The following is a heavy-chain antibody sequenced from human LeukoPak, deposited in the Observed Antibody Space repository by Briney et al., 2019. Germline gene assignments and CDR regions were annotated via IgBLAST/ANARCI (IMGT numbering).Heavy chain of an antibody. CDR3: ARAHSGYDLVWFDP. J-gene: IGHJ5*02. D-gene: IGHD5-12*01. V-gene: IGHV3-66*01. CDR2: IYSGGST. CDR1: GFTVSSNY. Sequence: GGSLRLSCAASGFTVSSNYMSWVRQAPGKGLEWVSVIYSGGSTYYADSVKGRFTISRDNSKNTLYLQMNSLRAEDTAVYYCARAHSGYDLVWFDPWGQGTLVTVSS.